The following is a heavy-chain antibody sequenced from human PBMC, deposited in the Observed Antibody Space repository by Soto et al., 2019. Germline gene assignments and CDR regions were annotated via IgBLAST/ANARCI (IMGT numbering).Heavy chain of an antibody. CDR1: GFTFSNYG. V-gene: IGHV3-30*18. J-gene: IGHJ4*02. CDR3: AKDQLPGYYYHSRGPFDS. CDR2: ISNDGSNK. D-gene: IGHD3-22*01. Sequence: QVQLVESGGGVVQPGRSLRLSCGASGFTFSNYGMHWVRQAPGKGLEWVAFISNDGSNKNYGDSVKGRFSISRDNSENTLSLQLNSLSAEDTAVYFCAKDQLPGYYYHSRGPFDSWGQGTLVTVSS.